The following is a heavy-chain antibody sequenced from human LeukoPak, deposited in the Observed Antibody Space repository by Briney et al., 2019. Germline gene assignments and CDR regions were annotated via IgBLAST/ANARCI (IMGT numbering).Heavy chain of an antibody. J-gene: IGHJ6*03. D-gene: IGHD6-6*01. CDR1: GGTFSSYA. V-gene: IGHV1-69*05. CDR3: AREGLGSSSSDYYYYMDV. Sequence: SVKVSCKASGGTFSSYAISWVRQAPGQGLEWMGGIIPIFGTANYAQKFQGRVTITTDESASTAYMELSSLRSEDTAVYYCAREGLGSSSSDYYYYMDVWGKGTTVTVSS. CDR2: IIPIFGTA.